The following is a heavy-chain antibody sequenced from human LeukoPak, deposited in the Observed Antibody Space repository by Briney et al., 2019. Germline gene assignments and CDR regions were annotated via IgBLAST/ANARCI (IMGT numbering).Heavy chain of an antibody. J-gene: IGHJ4*02. CDR1: GFTFSSYG. D-gene: IGHD3-22*01. CDR2: ISYDGSYK. Sequence: PGGSLRLSCAASGFTFSSYGMHWVRQAPGKGLEWVAIISYDGSYKYYADSVKGRLTISRDNSKNTLYLQMNSLRAEDTAVCYCAKDSNYYDSSGYYYFDYWGQGTLVTVSS. V-gene: IGHV3-30*18. CDR3: AKDSNYYDSSGYYYFDY.